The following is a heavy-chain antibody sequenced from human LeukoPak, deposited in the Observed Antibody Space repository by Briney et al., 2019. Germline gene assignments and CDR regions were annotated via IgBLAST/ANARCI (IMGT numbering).Heavy chain of an antibody. D-gene: IGHD6-13*01. V-gene: IGHV3-30-3*01. Sequence: GSLRLSCAASGFTFSSYAMHWVRQAPGKGLEWVAVISYDGSNKYYADSVKGRFTISRDNSKNTLYLQMNSLRAEDTAVYYCARVPQAQQLVHYRGQGTLVTVSS. CDR1: GFTFSSYA. CDR3: ARVPQAQQLVHY. CDR2: ISYDGSNK. J-gene: IGHJ4*02.